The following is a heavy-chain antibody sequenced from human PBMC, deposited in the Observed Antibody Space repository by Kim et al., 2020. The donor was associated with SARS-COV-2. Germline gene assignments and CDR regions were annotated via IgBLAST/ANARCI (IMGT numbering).Heavy chain of an antibody. J-gene: IGHJ6*03. Sequence: SETLSLTCTVSGASISRYYWSWIRQSPGKGLEWMGYIYNSGSTNYNPSLKSRVTISFDTSKNHFSLTLRSVTAADTAVYFCAKSLDYSYYMYVWGEATTV. CDR1: GASISRYY. CDR3: AKSLDYSYYMYV. CDR2: IYNSGST. V-gene: IGHV4-59*01.